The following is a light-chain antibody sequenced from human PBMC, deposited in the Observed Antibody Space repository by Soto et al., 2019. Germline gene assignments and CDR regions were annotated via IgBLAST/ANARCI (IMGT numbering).Light chain of an antibody. CDR1: QSISDT. CDR3: QQYNNWPWT. Sequence: ETVLTQSPGTLSVSPGGGATLSCRASQSISDTLAWYQQKPGQAPRLLIYGASTRAPGFPARFSGSGSGTDFTLTISSLQSEDFAVYYCQQYNNWPWTFGQGTKVDI. V-gene: IGKV3-15*01. CDR2: GAS. J-gene: IGKJ1*01.